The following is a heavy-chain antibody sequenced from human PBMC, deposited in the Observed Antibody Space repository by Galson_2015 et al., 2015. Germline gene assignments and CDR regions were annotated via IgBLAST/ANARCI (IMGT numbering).Heavy chain of an antibody. CDR2: IIPIFGTA. J-gene: IGHJ6*03. CDR1: GGTFSSYA. Sequence: SVKVSCKASGGTFSSYAISWVRQAPGQGLEWMGGIIPIFGTAIYAQKFQGRVTITADESTSTAYMELSSLRSEDTAVYYCARDYPPIVVVPAALLYMDVWGKGTTVTVSS. D-gene: IGHD2-2*01. CDR3: ARDYPPIVVVPAALLYMDV. V-gene: IGHV1-69*13.